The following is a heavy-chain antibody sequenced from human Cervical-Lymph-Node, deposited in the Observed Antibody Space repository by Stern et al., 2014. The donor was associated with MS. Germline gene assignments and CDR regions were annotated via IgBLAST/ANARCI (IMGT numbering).Heavy chain of an antibody. CDR2: IYPGDSDT. D-gene: IGHD3-10*02. J-gene: IGHJ4*02. Sequence: QLVESGAEVKKPGESLKISCKGSGYIFTNYWIGWVRQMPGKGLEWMGVIYPGDSDTRYSPSFQGQVTISADKSISTAYLQWNSLRASDTAIYYCARGNITLIREDYFNYWGQGTLVTVSS. V-gene: IGHV5-51*01. CDR1: GYIFTNYW. CDR3: ARGNITLIREDYFNY.